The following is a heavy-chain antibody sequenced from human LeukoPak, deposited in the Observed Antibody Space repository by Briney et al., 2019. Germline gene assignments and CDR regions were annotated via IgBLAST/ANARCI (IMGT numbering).Heavy chain of an antibody. J-gene: IGHJ5*02. D-gene: IGHD3-10*01. CDR2: IYHSGST. CDR3: ARHMRALWSVRGVLNWFDP. CDR1: GYSIRSDYY. V-gene: IGHV4-38-2*02. Sequence: SETLSLTCTVSGYSIRSDYYWGWIRQPPGKGLEWIGSIYHSGSTYYNPSLKSRVTISVDTSKNQFSLKLSSVTAADTAVYYCARHMRALWSVRGVLNWFDPWGQGTLVTVSS.